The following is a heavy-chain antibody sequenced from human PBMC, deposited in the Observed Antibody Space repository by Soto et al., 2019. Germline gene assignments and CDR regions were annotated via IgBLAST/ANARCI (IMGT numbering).Heavy chain of an antibody. V-gene: IGHV4-31*03. Sequence: QVQLQESGPGLVKPSQTLSLTCTVSGGSISSGGYYWSWIRQHPGKGLEWIGYIYYSGSTYYNPXLKSRVTISVXXSXNXXPLKLSSVTAADTAVYYCAGVRYCSGGSCYPRFDPWGQGTLVTVSS. J-gene: IGHJ5*02. CDR2: IYYSGST. CDR1: GGSISSGGYY. CDR3: AGVRYCSGGSCYPRFDP. D-gene: IGHD2-15*01.